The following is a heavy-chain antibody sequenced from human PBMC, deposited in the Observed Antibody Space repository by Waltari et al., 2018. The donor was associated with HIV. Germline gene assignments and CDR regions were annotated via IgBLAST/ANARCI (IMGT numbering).Heavy chain of an antibody. CDR2: IYTSGST. CDR3: AREGGSSITY. Sequence: QVQLQESGPGLVKPSQPLSLTCTVSGGSISSGTYYWSWIRQPAGKGLEWIGRIYTSGSTNYNPSLKSRVTISVDTSKNQFSLKLSSVTAADTAVYYCAREGGSSITYWGQGTLVTVSS. J-gene: IGHJ4*02. D-gene: IGHD3-10*01. CDR1: GGSISSGTYY. V-gene: IGHV4-61*02.